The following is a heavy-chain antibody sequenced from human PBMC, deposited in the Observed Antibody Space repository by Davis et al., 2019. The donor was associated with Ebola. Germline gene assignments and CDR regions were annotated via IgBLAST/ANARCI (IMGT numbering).Heavy chain of an antibody. V-gene: IGHV4-59*01. Sequence: MPSETLSLTCTVSGGSISSYYWSWIRQPPGKGLEWIGYINYSGSTNNNPSLKSRITISVDTSKNQFSLKLSSVTAADTAVYYCARMGFWSGYYYGMDVWGKGTTVTVSS. J-gene: IGHJ6*04. CDR1: GGSISSYY. CDR2: INYSGST. CDR3: ARMGFWSGYYYGMDV. D-gene: IGHD3-3*01.